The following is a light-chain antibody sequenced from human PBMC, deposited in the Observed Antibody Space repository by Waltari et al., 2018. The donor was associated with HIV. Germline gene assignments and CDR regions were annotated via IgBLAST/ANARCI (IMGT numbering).Light chain of an antibody. V-gene: IGKV1-6*01. CDR3: LQDYNYPWT. CDR2: GAS. Sequence: ASVGDRVTITCRASQAIGNYLDWYQQKPGKAPKLLIYGASTLQSGVPSRFSGSGSGTDFTLTISRLQPEDFATYFCLQDYNYPWTFGQGTKVEIK. J-gene: IGKJ1*01. CDR1: QAIGNY.